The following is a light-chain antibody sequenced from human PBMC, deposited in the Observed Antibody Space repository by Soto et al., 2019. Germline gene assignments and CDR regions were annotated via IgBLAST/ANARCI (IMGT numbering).Light chain of an antibody. V-gene: IGKV3-20*01. J-gene: IGKJ3*01. CDR2: GAS. CDR3: QQYGSSYT. CDR1: QSVTNNY. Sequence: EIVLTQSPGTLYLSPGERATLSCRASQSVTNNYLAWYQQKPGQPPRLLIYGASSRAIGIPDRFSGGGSGTDFTLTISSLEPEDFAVYYCQQYGSSYTFGPGTKVDI.